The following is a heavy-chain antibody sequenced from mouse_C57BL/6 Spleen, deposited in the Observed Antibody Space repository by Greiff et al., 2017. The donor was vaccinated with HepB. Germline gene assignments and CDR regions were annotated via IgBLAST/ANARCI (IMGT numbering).Heavy chain of an antibody. Sequence: EVKLVESGGGLVQPKGSLKLSCAASGFTFNTYAMHWVRQAPGKGLEGVARIRRKSSNYATYYADSVKDRFTISRDDSQSMLYLQMNTLQTEDTAIYYCVRATVPSYAMDYWGQGTSVTVSS. V-gene: IGHV10-3*01. J-gene: IGHJ4*01. CDR1: GFTFNTYA. CDR3: VRATVPSYAMDY. D-gene: IGHD1-1*01. CDR2: IRRKSSNYAT.